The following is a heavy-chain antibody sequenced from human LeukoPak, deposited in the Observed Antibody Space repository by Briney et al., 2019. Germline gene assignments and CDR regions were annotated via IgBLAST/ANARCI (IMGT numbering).Heavy chain of an antibody. CDR1: GGSISSSSYY. CDR3: ARGRGIMITFGGVIAQPHFDY. D-gene: IGHD3-16*02. J-gene: IGHJ4*02. CDR2: IYYSGST. Sequence: SETLSLTCTVSGGSISSSSYYWGWIRQPPGKGLEWIGYIYYSGSTYYNPSLKSRVTISVDTSKNQFSLKLSSVTAADTAVYYCARGRGIMITFGGVIAQPHFDYWGQGTLVTVSS. V-gene: IGHV4-31*03.